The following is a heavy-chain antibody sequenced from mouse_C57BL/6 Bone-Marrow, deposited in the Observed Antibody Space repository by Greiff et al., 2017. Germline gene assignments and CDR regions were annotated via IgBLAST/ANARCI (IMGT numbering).Heavy chain of an antibody. CDR1: GYTFTSYG. V-gene: IGHV1-81*01. CDR2: IYPRSGNT. D-gene: IGHD1-1*01. Sequence: QVQLKESGAELARPGASVKLSCKASGYTFTSYGISWVKQRPGQGLEWIGEIYPRSGNTYYNEKFKGKATLTADKSSSTAYMELRSLTSEDSAVYCCAGWGVVATLYYFDYWGQGTTLTVSS. J-gene: IGHJ2*01. CDR3: AGWGVVATLYYFDY.